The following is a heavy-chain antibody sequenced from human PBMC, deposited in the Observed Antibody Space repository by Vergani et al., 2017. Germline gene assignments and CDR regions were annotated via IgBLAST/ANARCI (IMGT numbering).Heavy chain of an antibody. V-gene: IGHV3-30*03. D-gene: IGHD1-1*01. Sequence: QVQLVESGGGVVQPGRSLRLSCVVSGFTSSYYGVHWVRQAPGKGLEWVAVISYDGTQKYYADSVKGRFTISRDNSKSTLYLQMNSLRTEDTAVYYCATKSCGTPGCQIGYFREWGQGTLVTVSS. J-gene: IGHJ1*01. CDR2: ISYDGTQK. CDR1: GFTSSYYG. CDR3: ATKSCGTPGCQIGYFRE.